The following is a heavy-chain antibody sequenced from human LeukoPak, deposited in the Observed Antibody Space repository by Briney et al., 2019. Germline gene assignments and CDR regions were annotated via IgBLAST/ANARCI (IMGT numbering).Heavy chain of an antibody. CDR2: FVSGGST. CDR3: ARDRDYYANTYYFDY. D-gene: IGHD3-22*01. Sequence: FVSGGSTYSADPLKGRFTIYRDNYKNTLYLQMNSLRAEDTAVYYCARDRDYYANTYYFDYWGQGTLVTVSS. J-gene: IGHJ4*02. V-gene: IGHV3-66*01.